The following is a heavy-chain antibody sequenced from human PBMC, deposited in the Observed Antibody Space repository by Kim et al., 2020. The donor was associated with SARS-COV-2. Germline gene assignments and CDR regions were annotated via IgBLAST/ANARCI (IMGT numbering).Heavy chain of an antibody. CDR1: GFTFSGYA. CDR3: ARNPITIVRAAIDI. Sequence: GGSLRLSCAASGFTFSGYAMHWVRQAPGKGLEWVSVISYDGSNKYYADSVKGRFTISRDNSKNTLYLQMNSLRAEDTAVYYCARNPITIVRAAIDIWGQGTLVTVSS. V-gene: IGHV3-30*04. CDR2: ISYDGSNK. J-gene: IGHJ3*02. D-gene: IGHD3-10*01.